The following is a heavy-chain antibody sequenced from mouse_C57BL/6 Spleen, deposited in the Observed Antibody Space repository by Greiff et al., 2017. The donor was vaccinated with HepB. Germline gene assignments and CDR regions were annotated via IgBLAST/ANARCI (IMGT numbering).Heavy chain of an antibody. Sequence: QVQLQQPGAELVKPGASVKLSCKASGYTFTSYWMQWVKQRPGQGLEWIGEIDPSDSYTNYNQKFKGKATLTVDTSSSTAYMQLSSLTSEDSAVYYRARTLSNYEFAYWGQGTLVTVSA. V-gene: IGHV1-50*01. CDR2: IDPSDSYT. J-gene: IGHJ3*01. D-gene: IGHD2-5*01. CDR3: ARTLSNYEFAY. CDR1: GYTFTSYW.